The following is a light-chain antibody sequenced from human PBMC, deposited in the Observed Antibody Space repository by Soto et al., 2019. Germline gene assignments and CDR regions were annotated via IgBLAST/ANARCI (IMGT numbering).Light chain of an antibody. CDR3: QAYDSSLSGWV. J-gene: IGLJ3*02. CDR1: SSNIGAGYD. CDR2: GNS. Sequence: QSVLTQPPSVSGAPGQRVTISCTESSSNIGAGYDVHWYQQLPGTAPKLLIYGNSNQPSGVPDRFSGSKSGTSASLASTGRQAEDEADYYCQAYDSSLSGWVFGGGTKLTVL. V-gene: IGLV1-40*01.